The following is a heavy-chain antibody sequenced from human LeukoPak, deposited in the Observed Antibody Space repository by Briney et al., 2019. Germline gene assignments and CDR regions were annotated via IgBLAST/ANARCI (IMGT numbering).Heavy chain of an antibody. CDR3: AKDSSLTYYYGSGDY. V-gene: IGHV3-23*01. D-gene: IGHD3-10*01. CDR1: GFTFSSYA. Sequence: GGSLRLSCTTSGFTFSSYAMSWVRQAPGKGLQWVSAISGNGGSTYYADSVKGRFTISRDNSKNTLYLQMNSLRAEDTAIYYCAKDSSLTYYYGSGDYWGQGTLVTVSS. CDR2: ISGNGGST. J-gene: IGHJ4*02.